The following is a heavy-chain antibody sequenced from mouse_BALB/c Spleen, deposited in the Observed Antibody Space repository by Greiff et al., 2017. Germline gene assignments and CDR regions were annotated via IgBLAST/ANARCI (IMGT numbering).Heavy chain of an antibody. J-gene: IGHJ1*01. CDR1: GFTFSSFG. D-gene: IGHD1-1*01. CDR3: ARPGLRYWYFDV. CDR2: ISSGSSTI. V-gene: IGHV5-17*02. Sequence: EVKVVESGGGLVQPGGSRKLSCAASGFTFSSFGMHWVRQAPEKGLEWVAYISSGSSTIYYADTVKGRFTISRDNPKNTLFLQMTSLRSEDTAMYYCARPGLRYWYFDVWGAGTTVTVSS.